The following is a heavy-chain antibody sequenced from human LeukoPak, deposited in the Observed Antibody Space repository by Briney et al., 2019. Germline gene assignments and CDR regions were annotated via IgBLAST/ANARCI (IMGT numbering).Heavy chain of an antibody. V-gene: IGHV3-30*18. Sequence: GGSLRLSCAASGFTFSSYGMHWVRQAPGKELEGVAVISYDGSNKYYADSVKGRFTISRDNSKNTLYLQMNSLGAEDRAVYFCPKDRVGAILDYWGQGTLVTVSS. J-gene: IGHJ4*02. CDR2: ISYDGSNK. D-gene: IGHD1-26*01. CDR1: GFTFSSYG. CDR3: PKDRVGAILDY.